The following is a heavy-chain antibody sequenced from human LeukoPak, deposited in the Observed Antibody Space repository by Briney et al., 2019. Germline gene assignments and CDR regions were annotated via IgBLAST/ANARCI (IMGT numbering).Heavy chain of an antibody. D-gene: IGHD3-22*01. CDR3: ASRYYYDSSGYYYGPDY. CDR1: GGSISSYY. V-gene: IGHV4-59*12. CDR2: IYYSGST. Sequence: SETLSLTCTVSGGSISSYYWSWIRQPPGKGLEWIGYIYYSGSTYYNPSLKSRVTISVDRSKNQFSLKLSSVTAADTAVYYCASRYYYDSSGYYYGPDYWGQGTLVTVSS. J-gene: IGHJ4*02.